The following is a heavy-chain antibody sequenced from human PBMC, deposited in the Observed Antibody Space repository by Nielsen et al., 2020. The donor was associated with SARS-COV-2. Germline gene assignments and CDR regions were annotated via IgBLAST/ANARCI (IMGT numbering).Heavy chain of an antibody. CDR3: AKTARAYCGGDCYEGAFDI. D-gene: IGHD2-21*02. V-gene: IGHV3-30*18. CDR2: ISYDGSNK. J-gene: IGHJ3*02. Sequence: GESLKISCAASGFTFSSYGMHWVRQAPGKGLEWVAVISYDGSNKYYADSVKGRFTISRDNSKNTLYLQMNSLRAEDTAVYYCAKTARAYCGGDCYEGAFDIWGQGTMVTVSS. CDR1: GFTFSSYG.